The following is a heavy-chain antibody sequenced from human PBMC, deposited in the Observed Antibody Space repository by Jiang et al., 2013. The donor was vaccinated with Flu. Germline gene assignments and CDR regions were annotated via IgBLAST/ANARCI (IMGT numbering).Heavy chain of an antibody. V-gene: IGHV4-39*07. Sequence: GSGLVKPSETLSLTCTVSGDSISSDTDYWGWIRHPPGKGLEWIGSMSPSGITYYSPSLDSRVTMSVDTSKKQFSLRLTSVTASDTAVYYCAKDRDYCVGGVGFDY. CDR3: AKDRDYCVGGVGFDY. CDR1: GDSISSDTDY. J-gene: IGHJ4*01. D-gene: IGHD2-21*01. CDR2: MSPSGIT.